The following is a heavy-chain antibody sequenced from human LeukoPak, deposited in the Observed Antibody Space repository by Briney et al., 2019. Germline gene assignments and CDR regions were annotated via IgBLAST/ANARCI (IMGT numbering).Heavy chain of an antibody. CDR3: ARAKGVSTGYRPTDY. J-gene: IGHJ4*02. Sequence: GGSLRLSCAASGFTFSSYAMSWVRQAPGKGLGWVSAISGSGGGTYYADSVKGRFTISRDNSKNTLYLQMNSLRAEDTAVYYCARAKGVSTGYRPTDYWGQGTLVTVSS. V-gene: IGHV3-23*01. D-gene: IGHD3-22*01. CDR1: GFTFSSYA. CDR2: ISGSGGGT.